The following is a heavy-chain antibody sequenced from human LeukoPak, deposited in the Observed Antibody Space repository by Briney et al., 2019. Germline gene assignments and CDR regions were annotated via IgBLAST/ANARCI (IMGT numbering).Heavy chain of an antibody. CDR1: GFTFSSYA. J-gene: IGHJ5*02. D-gene: IGHD3-10*01. CDR3: ARDMRVARRTNGVLWFGELLYPNWFDP. Sequence: GGSLRLSCAASGFTFSSYAMSWVRQAPGKGLEWVSAISGSGGNTYYADSVKGRFTISRDNSKNTLYLQMNSLRAEDTAVYYCARDMRVARRTNGVLWFGELLYPNWFDPWGRGTLVTVSS. V-gene: IGHV3-23*01. CDR2: ISGSGGNT.